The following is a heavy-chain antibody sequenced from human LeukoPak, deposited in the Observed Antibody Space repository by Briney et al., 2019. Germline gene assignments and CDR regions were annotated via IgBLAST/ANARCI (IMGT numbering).Heavy chain of an antibody. CDR3: ARDYLYGSGSFDY. J-gene: IGHJ4*02. Sequence: ASVKVSCKASGYTFTGYYMHWVRQAPGQGLEWMGWINPNSGGTNYAQKFQGRVTMTRDTSISTAYMELSRLRSDDTAVYYCARDYLYGSGSFDYWSQGTLVTVSS. V-gene: IGHV1-2*02. CDR2: INPNSGGT. CDR1: GYTFTGYY. D-gene: IGHD3-10*01.